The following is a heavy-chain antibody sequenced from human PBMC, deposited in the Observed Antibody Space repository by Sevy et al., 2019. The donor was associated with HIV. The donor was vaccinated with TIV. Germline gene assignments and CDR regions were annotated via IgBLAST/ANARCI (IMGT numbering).Heavy chain of an antibody. CDR3: ARAYTSSSSGWYKDYYGMDV. CDR1: GFTFSSYS. CDR2: ISSSSSYI. J-gene: IGHJ6*02. V-gene: IGHV3-21*01. Sequence: GGSLRLSCAASGFTFSSYSMNWVRQAPGKGLEWVSSISSSSSYIYYADSVKGRFTISRDNAKNSLYLQMNSLRAEDTAVYYCARAYTSSSSGWYKDYYGMDVWGQGTTVTVSS. D-gene: IGHD6-19*01.